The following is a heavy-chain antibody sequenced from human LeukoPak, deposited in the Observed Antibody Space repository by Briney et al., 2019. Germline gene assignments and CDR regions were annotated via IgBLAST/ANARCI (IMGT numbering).Heavy chain of an antibody. V-gene: IGHV7-4-1*02. J-gene: IGHJ4*02. Sequence: GASVKVSCKSSGYTFTSYGISWVRQAPGQGLEWMGWINTNTGNPTYAQGFTGRFVFSLDTSVSTAYLQISSLKAEDTAVYYCARSDGGSYYPLDYWGQGTLVTVSS. CDR2: INTNTGNP. CDR3: ARSDGGSYYPLDY. CDR1: GYTFTSYG. D-gene: IGHD1-26*01.